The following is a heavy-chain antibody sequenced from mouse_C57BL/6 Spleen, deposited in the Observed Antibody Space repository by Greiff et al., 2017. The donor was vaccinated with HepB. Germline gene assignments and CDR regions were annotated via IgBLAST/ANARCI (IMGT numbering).Heavy chain of an antibody. J-gene: IGHJ4*01. CDR2: ISYDGSN. Sequence: EVQRVESGPGLVKPSQSLSLTCSVTGYSITSGYYWNWIRQFPGNKLEWMGYISYDGSNNYNPSLKNRISITRDTSKNQFFLKLNSVTTEDTATYYCAREGLNFYAMDYWGQGTSVTVSS. CDR3: AREGLNFYAMDY. CDR1: GYSITSGYY. V-gene: IGHV3-6*01. D-gene: IGHD1-3*01.